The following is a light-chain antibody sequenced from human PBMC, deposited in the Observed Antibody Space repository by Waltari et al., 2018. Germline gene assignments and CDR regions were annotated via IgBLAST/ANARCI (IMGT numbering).Light chain of an antibody. V-gene: IGLV2-14*01. CDR1: SSDVVGHNY. J-gene: IGLJ3*02. CDR2: EVS. Sequence: QSALTQPASVSGSPGQSITIPCPGTSSDVVGHNYVSWYQQYPGKAPKVIIYEVSNRPSGVSNRFSGSKSGNTASLTISGLQAEDEADYYCSSYSSSSPLWVFGGGTKLTVL. CDR3: SSYSSSSPLWV.